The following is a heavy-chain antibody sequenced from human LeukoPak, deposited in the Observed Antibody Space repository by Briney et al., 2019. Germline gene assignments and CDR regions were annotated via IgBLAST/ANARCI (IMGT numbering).Heavy chain of an antibody. D-gene: IGHD3-3*01. V-gene: IGHV1-8*01. CDR3: ARLRGPRRITIFGVMTASVTGIDY. J-gene: IGHJ4*02. CDR1: GYTFTSYD. Sequence: GASVKVSCKASGYTFTSYDINWVRQATGQGREWMGWMNPNSGNTGYAQKFQGRVTMTRNTSISTAYMELSSLRSEDTAVYYCARLRGPRRITIFGVMTASVTGIDYWGQGTLVTVSS. CDR2: MNPNSGNT.